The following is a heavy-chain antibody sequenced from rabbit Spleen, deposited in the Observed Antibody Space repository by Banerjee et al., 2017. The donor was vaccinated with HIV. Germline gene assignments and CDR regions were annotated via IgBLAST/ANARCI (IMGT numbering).Heavy chain of an antibody. CDR3: ARDVDTIYFRLGL. V-gene: IGHV1S45*01. CDR2: IYISAGST. D-gene: IGHD1-1*01. J-gene: IGHJ4*01. Sequence: QEQLEESGGDLVKPGASLTLTCTASGFDLSSYYYMCWVRQAPGKGLEWIGCIYISAGSTFYANWAKGRFTISETSSTTVTLQMTSLTAADTATYFCARDVDTIYFRLGLWGPGTLVTVS. CDR1: GFDLSSYYY.